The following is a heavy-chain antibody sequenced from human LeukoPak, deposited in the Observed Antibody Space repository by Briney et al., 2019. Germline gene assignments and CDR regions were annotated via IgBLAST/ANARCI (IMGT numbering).Heavy chain of an antibody. CDR3: ARRRGSCSGGDCYHVDY. J-gene: IGHJ4*02. CDR1: GYTFISYD. V-gene: IGHV1-8*01. D-gene: IGHD2-15*01. Sequence: ASVKVSCKASGYTFISYDINWVRQATGQGLEWMGWMNPNSGNTGYAQKFQGRVTMTRNTSISTAYMELSSLRSEDTAVYYCARRRGSCSGGDCYHVDYWGEGTLVTVSS. CDR2: MNPNSGNT.